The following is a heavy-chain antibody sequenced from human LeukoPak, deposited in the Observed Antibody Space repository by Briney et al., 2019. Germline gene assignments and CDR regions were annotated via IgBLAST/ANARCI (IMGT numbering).Heavy chain of an antibody. CDR2: INHSGST. D-gene: IGHD2-15*01. CDR3: ARGSQSLGYCSGGSCRAKIFDY. Sequence: SETLSLTCAVYGGSFSGYYWSWIRQPPGKGLEWIGEINHSGSTNYNPSLKSRVTISVDTSKNQFPLKLSSVTAADTAVYYCARGSQSLGYCSGGSCRAKIFDYWGQGTLVTVSS. V-gene: IGHV4-34*01. CDR1: GGSFSGYY. J-gene: IGHJ4*02.